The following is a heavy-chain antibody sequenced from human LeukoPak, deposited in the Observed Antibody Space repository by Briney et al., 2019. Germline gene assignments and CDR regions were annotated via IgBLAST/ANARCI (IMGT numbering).Heavy chain of an antibody. CDR3: ARGVRRRPDAFDI. CDR2: IYSGGST. CDR1: GFTVSSNY. D-gene: IGHD6-25*01. J-gene: IGHJ3*02. Sequence: GGSLRLSCAASGFTVSSNYMSWVRQAPGKGVEWVSVIYSGGSTYYADSVKGRFTISRDNSKNTLYLQMNSLRAEDTAVYYCARGVRRRPDAFDIWGQGTMVTVSS. V-gene: IGHV3-66*01.